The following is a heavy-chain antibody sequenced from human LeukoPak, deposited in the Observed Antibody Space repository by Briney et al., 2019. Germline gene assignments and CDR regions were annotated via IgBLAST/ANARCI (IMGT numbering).Heavy chain of an antibody. J-gene: IGHJ5*02. CDR3: ARVGVVVGATRFDP. CDR2: ISGYNGNT. D-gene: IGHD2-15*01. CDR1: GYTFTSYD. V-gene: IGHV1-18*01. Sequence: GASVKVSCKASGYTFTSYDINWVRQATGQGLEWMGWISGYNGNTNYAQKLQGRVTMTTDTSTSTAYMELRSLRSDDTAVYYCARVGVVVGATRFDPWGQGTLVSVPS.